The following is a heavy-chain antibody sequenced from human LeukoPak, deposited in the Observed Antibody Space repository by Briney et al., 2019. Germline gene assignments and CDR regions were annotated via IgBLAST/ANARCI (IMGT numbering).Heavy chain of an antibody. CDR2: IIPIFGTA. Sequence: ASVKVSCKASGGTFSSYAISWVRQAPGQGLEWMGGIIPIFGTANYAQKFQGRVTITTDESTSTAYMELSSLRSEDTAVYYCAREGWYCSSTSFRQNKKYNWFDPWGQGTLVTVSS. CDR1: GGTFSSYA. J-gene: IGHJ5*02. V-gene: IGHV1-69*05. D-gene: IGHD2-2*01. CDR3: AREGWYCSSTSFRQNKKYNWFDP.